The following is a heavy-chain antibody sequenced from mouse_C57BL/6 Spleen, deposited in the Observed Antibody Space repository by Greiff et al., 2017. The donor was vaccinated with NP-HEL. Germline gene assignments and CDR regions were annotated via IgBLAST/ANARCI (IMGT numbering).Heavy chain of an antibody. Sequence: VQLQQSGPELVKPGASVKISCKASGYTFTDYYMNWVKQSHGKSLEWIGDINPNNGGTSYNQKFKGKATLTVDKSSSTAYMELRSLTSEDSAVYYCARWALGRGFAYWGQGTLVTVSA. CDR3: ARWALGRGFAY. D-gene: IGHD4-1*01. CDR2: INPNNGGT. CDR1: GYTFTDYY. J-gene: IGHJ3*01. V-gene: IGHV1-26*01.